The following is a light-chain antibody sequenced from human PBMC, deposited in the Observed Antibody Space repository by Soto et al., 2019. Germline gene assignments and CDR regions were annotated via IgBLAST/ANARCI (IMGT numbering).Light chain of an antibody. J-gene: IGKJ5*01. CDR3: QQLNSDLIT. CDR1: QSISTY. V-gene: IGKV1-9*01. Sequence: EIQMTQSPSSMAASGGNVDIGSRRASQSISTYLNWYQQKPGKAPNLLIFAASTLQSGVPSRFSGSGSGPEYTLTISSLQPEDFATYYCQQLNSDLITFGQGTRLEIK. CDR2: AAS.